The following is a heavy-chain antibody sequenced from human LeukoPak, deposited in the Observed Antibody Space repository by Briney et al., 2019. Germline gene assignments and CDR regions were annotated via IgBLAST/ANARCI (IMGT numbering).Heavy chain of an antibody. CDR2: IYDSGST. D-gene: IGHD4-23*01. CDR1: GGSISSYY. Sequence: SETLSLTCTVSGGSISSYYWSWIRQPPGKGLEWIGYIYDSGSTSYNPSLKSRVTTSVDTSKNQFSLKLSSVTAADTAVYYCARSWELYYFDYWGLGTLVTVSS. V-gene: IGHV4-59*01. J-gene: IGHJ4*02. CDR3: ARSWELYYFDY.